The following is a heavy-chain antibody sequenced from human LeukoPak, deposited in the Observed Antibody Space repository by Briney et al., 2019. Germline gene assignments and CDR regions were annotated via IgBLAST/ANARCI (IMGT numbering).Heavy chain of an antibody. CDR1: GGTFSSYA. CDR3: ARERSSYSGYEPFDY. D-gene: IGHD5-12*01. V-gene: IGHV1-69*13. CDR2: ISPIFGTA. Sequence: ASVKVSCKASGGTFSSYAISWVRQAPGQGLEWMGGISPIFGTANYAQKFQGRVTITADESTSTAYMELSSLRSEDTAVYYCARERSSYSGYEPFDYWGQGTLVTVSS. J-gene: IGHJ4*02.